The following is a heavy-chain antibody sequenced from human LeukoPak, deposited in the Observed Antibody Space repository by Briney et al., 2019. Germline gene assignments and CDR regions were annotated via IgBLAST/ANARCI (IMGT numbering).Heavy chain of an antibody. CDR1: GFTFSSYS. V-gene: IGHV3-48*01. J-gene: IGHJ4*02. Sequence: GGSLRLSCAASGFTFSSYSMNWVRQAPGKGLEWVSYISSSSSTIYYADSVKGRFTISRDNAKNSLYLQMNSLRAKDTAIYYCAKDFGLSSGWYADYWGQGTLVTVSS. CDR3: AKDFGLSSGWYADY. CDR2: ISSSSSTI. D-gene: IGHD6-19*01.